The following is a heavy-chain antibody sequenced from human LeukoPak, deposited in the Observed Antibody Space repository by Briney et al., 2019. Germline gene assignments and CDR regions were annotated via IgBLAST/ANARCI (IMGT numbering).Heavy chain of an antibody. CDR2: IRQDGSDK. CDR3: ARGGGGSGWYYEYNYMDV. D-gene: IGHD6-19*01. V-gene: IGHV3-7*01. Sequence: GGSLRLSCGASGFTFRAYWMTWVRQAPGRGLDWVANIRQDGSDKYFVDSVKGRFTISRDNAKNSLYLQMNSLRAEDTAVYYCARGGGGSGWYYEYNYMDVWDKGTTVIVSS. J-gene: IGHJ6*03. CDR1: GFTFRAYW.